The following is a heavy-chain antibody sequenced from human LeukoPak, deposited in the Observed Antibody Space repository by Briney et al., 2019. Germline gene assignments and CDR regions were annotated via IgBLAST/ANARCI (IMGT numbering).Heavy chain of an antibody. CDR1: GYTFTSYD. CDR2: MNPNSGNT. J-gene: IGHJ5*02. CDR3: ARGAAPGYDFWSGYYGGTNWFDP. Sequence: ASVMVSCKASGYTFTSYDINWVRQATGQGLEWMGWMNPNSGNTGYAQKFQGRVTMTRNTSISTAYMELSSLRSEDTAVYYCARGAAPGYDFWSGYYGGTNWFDPWGQGTLVTVSS. D-gene: IGHD3-3*01. V-gene: IGHV1-8*01.